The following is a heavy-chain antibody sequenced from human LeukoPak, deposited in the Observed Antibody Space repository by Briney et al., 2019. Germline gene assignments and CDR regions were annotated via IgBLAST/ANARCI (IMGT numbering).Heavy chain of an antibody. J-gene: IGHJ4*02. V-gene: IGHV4-34*01. Sequence: SETLSLTCAVYGGSFRGYYWSRSPQPPGKGREWSGEKNHRGSTNYNPPLKSRVTKSVHTTTNLIYRKLRSMTAAQTAVYYCAVGGWYFDYWGQGTLVTVSS. D-gene: IGHD6-19*01. CDR2: KNHRGST. CDR1: GGSFRGYY. CDR3: AVGGWYFDY.